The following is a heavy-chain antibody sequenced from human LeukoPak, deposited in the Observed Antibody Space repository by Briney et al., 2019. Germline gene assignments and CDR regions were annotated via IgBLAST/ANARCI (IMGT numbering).Heavy chain of an antibody. CDR3: ARDEAARPFDY. Sequence: ASVKVSCKASGSTFSSYAISRVRQAPGQGLEGMGRIIPILGIANYAQTFQGRVTITADKSTGTAYMELSSLRAEDTAVYYCARDEAARPFDYWGQGTLVTVSS. V-gene: IGHV1-69*04. J-gene: IGHJ4*02. CDR1: GSTFSSYA. D-gene: IGHD6-6*01. CDR2: IIPILGIA.